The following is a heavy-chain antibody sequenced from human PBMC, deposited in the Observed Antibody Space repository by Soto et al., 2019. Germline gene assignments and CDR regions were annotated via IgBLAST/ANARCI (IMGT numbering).Heavy chain of an antibody. CDR3: AKRSIITGGAFDM. V-gene: IGHV3-23*01. CDR2: TTATGGST. Sequence: EVQLLESGGGFVQPGGSLRLSCVVSGFMFRDYPMGWVRQAPGKGLEWVSATTATGGSTFYSASVRGRFTISRDHSINSLYLQMNNLRVEVSAVYSCAKRSIITGGAFDMWGQGTIVTVSS. D-gene: IGHD3-3*02. CDR1: GFMFRDYP. J-gene: IGHJ3*02.